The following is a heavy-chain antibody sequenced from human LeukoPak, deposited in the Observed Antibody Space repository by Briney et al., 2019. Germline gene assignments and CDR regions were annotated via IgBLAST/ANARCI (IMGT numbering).Heavy chain of an antibody. Sequence: GASVKVSCKASGGTFSSYAISWVRQARGQGLEWMGRIIPILGIANYAQKFQGRVTITADKSTSTAYMELSSLRSEDTAVYYCARDQPAMATIRYSDYWGQGTLVTVSS. V-gene: IGHV1-69*04. CDR3: ARDQPAMATIRYSDY. CDR1: GGTFSSYA. CDR2: IIPILGIA. D-gene: IGHD5-12*01. J-gene: IGHJ4*02.